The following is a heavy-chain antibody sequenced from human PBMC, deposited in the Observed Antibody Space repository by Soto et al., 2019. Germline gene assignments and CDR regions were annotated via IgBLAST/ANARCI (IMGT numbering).Heavy chain of an antibody. D-gene: IGHD6-6*01. Sequence: QVQLVQSGGGVIQPGKSLRLSCAAPGITFTTYGMHWVRQTPGKGLEWVAVVSYDGSHKYYADSVKGRFTISRDDSKNTLYLQMNSLRVEDTAVYYCAKEMYPRTVLDSSSPWGDYWGQGTLVTVSS. J-gene: IGHJ4*02. V-gene: IGHV3-30*18. CDR1: GITFTTYG. CDR2: VSYDGSHK. CDR3: AKEMYPRTVLDSSSPWGDY.